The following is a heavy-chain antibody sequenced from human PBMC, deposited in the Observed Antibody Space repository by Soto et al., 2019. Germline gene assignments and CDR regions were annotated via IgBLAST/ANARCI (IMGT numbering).Heavy chain of an antibody. CDR1: ACTFNTSG. V-gene: IGHV1-18*01. D-gene: IGHD2-2*01. Sequence: KVSCKTSACTFNTSGISWVRQAPGQGLEWVGWIRPDNGNTKSAQRLQGRVTLTTDTYASTAYMELRSLTSDDTGMYYCERDTESNRYHDWGQGTLVTASS. CDR2: IRPDNGNT. CDR3: ERDTESNRYHD. J-gene: IGHJ1*01.